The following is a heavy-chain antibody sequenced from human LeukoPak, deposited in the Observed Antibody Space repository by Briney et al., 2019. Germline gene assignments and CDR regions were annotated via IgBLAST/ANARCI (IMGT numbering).Heavy chain of an antibody. CDR2: IRSKANSYAT. D-gene: IGHD3-10*02. J-gene: IGHJ4*02. Sequence: PGGSLRLSCAASGFTFSGSAMHWVRQASGKGLEWVGRIRSKANSYATAYAASVKGRFTISRDDLKNTAYLQMNSLKTEDTAVYYCTRLFGVDYWGQGTLVTVSS. V-gene: IGHV3-73*01. CDR3: TRLFGVDY. CDR1: GFTFSGSA.